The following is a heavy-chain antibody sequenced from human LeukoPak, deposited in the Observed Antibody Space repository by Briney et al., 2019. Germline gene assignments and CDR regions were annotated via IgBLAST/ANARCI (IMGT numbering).Heavy chain of an antibody. CDR1: GFTFSSSA. Sequence: QSGGSLRLSCAASGFTFSSSAMSWVRQAPGKGLEWVSAISNNGGYTYYADSVQGRFTISRDNSKSTLCLQMNSLRAEDTAVYYCAKGINWFDSWGQGTLVTVSS. CDR2: ISNNGGYT. CDR3: AKGINWFDS. J-gene: IGHJ5*01. V-gene: IGHV3-23*01.